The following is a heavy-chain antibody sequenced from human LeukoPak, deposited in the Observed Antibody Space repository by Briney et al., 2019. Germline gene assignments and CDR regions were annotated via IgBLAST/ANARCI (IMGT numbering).Heavy chain of an antibody. J-gene: IGHJ4*02. V-gene: IGHV1-46*01. CDR3: ARVTTVTLLYFDY. CDR2: INPSTGST. D-gene: IGHD4-17*01. CDR1: GYTFTNNH. Sequence: GASVKVSCKASGYTFTNNHIHWVRQAPGQGLEWMGIINPSTGSTTYAQKFQDRVTMTTDMSTSTVHMELSSLRSEDTAVYYCARVTTVTLLYFDYWGQGTLVTVSS.